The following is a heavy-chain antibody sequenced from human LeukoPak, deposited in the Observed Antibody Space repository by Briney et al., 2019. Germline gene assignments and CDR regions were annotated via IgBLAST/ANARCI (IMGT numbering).Heavy chain of an antibody. CDR1: GYTFTSYG. V-gene: IGHV1-18*01. CDR2: FSAYNGNT. J-gene: IGHJ4*02. D-gene: IGHD3-10*01. CDR3: ARELGLYYYGSGSYYPGSLDY. Sequence: ASVKVSCKASGYTFTSYGISWVRQAPGQGLEWMGWFSAYNGNTNYAQKLQGRVTMTTDTSTSTAYMELRSLRSDDTAVYYCARELGLYYYGSGSYYPGSLDYWGQGTLVTVSS.